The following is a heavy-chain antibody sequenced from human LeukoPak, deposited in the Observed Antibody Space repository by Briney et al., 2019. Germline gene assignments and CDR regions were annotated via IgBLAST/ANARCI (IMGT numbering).Heavy chain of an antibody. CDR2: ISSSGSTI. V-gene: IGHV3-11*01. CDR1: GFTFSDYY. Sequence: GRSLRLSCAASGFTFSDYYMSWIRQAPGKGLEWVSYISSSGSTIYYADSVKGRFTISRDNAKNSLYLQMNSLRAEDTAVYYCARDRDYSKGNWFDPWGQGTLVTVSS. CDR3: ARDRDYSKGNWFDP. D-gene: IGHD4-11*01. J-gene: IGHJ5*02.